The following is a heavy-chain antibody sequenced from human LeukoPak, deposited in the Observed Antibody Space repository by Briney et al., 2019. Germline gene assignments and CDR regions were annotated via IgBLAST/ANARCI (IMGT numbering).Heavy chain of an antibody. D-gene: IGHD3-3*01. Sequence: SVTVSCKASGGTFSSYAISWVRLAPGQGLEWMGGIIPIFGTANYAQKFQGRVTITADESTSTAYMELSSLRSEDTAVYYCARDKVGFFGVVIYYYYMDVWGKGTTVTVSS. CDR3: ARDKVGFFGVVIYYYYMDV. CDR2: IIPIFGTA. CDR1: GGTFSSYA. V-gene: IGHV1-69*13. J-gene: IGHJ6*03.